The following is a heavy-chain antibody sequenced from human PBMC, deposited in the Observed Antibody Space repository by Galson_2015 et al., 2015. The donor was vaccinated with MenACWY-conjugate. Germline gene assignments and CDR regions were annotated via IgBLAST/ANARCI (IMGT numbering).Heavy chain of an antibody. CDR1: GDSISDYY. CDR3: ATSGAEFWSGYYAFEY. CDR2: VFYTGST. J-gene: IGHJ4*02. Sequence: ETLSLTCTFSGDSISDYYWNWIRQPPGKGLEWIGYVFYTGSTNYHPSLKGRVTISIDTSKNQFSLKLSSVTVTDTAVYYCATSGAEFWSGYYAFEYWGQGTLVTVSS. V-gene: IGHV4-59*08. D-gene: IGHD3-3*01.